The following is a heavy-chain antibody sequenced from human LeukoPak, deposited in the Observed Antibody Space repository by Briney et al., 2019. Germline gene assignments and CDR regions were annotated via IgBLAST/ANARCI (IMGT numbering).Heavy chain of an antibody. D-gene: IGHD6-19*01. CDR1: GGSISSYY. Sequence: KPSETLSLTCTVSGGSISSYYWSWIRQPPGKGLEWIGYIYYSGSTNYNPSLKSQVTISVDTSKNQFSLKLSSVTAADTAVYYCARGRKGGWYSWVFFDYWGQGTLVTVSS. CDR3: ARGRKGGWYSWVFFDY. J-gene: IGHJ4*02. V-gene: IGHV4-59*01. CDR2: IYYSGST.